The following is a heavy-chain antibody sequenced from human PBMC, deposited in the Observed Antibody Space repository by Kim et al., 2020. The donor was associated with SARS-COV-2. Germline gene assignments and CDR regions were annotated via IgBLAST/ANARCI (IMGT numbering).Heavy chain of an antibody. V-gene: IGHV3-7*01. D-gene: IGHD3-10*01. CDR2: IKQDGSEK. CDR3: ARDKKEGYLVRLPRAGLDY. CDR1: GFTFSSYW. Sequence: GGSLRLSCAASGFTFSSYWMSWVRQAPGKGLEWVANIKQDGSEKYYVDSVKGRFTISRDNAKNSLYLQMNSLRAEDTAVYYCARDKKEGYLVRLPRAGLDYWGQGTLVTVSS. J-gene: IGHJ4*02.